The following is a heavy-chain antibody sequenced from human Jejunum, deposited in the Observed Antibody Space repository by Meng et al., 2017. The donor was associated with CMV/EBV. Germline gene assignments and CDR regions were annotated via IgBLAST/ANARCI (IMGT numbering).Heavy chain of an antibody. CDR1: GNNFRDFG. J-gene: IGHJ4*02. CDR3: ARGYFGASFKRLFDY. CDR2: IVPYNGNI. V-gene: IGHV1-18*01. Sequence: GNNFRDFGINRWRQAPGQGLEWMRWIVPYNGNIQTTQNFQGRVTMTTDTSTNTASMELRSLTSYDTAVYYCARGYFGASFKRLFDYWGQGTLVTVSS. D-gene: IGHD3-10*01.